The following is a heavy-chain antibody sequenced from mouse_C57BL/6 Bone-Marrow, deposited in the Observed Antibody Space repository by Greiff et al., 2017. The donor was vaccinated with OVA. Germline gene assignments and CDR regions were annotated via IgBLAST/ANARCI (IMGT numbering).Heavy chain of an antibody. CDR1: GLTFSDYG. D-gene: IGHD3-3*01. CDR3: ARGWAWFAY. Sequence: EVQLVESGGGLVKPGGSLKLSCAASGLTFSDYGMHWVRQAPEKGLEWVAYISSGSSTIYYADTVKGRFTISRDNAKNTLFLQMTSLRSEDTAMYYCARGWAWFAYWGQGTLVTVSA. V-gene: IGHV5-17*01. CDR2: ISSGSSTI. J-gene: IGHJ3*01.